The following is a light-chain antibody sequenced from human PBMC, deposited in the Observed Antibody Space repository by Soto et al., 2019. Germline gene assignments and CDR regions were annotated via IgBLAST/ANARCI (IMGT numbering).Light chain of an antibody. CDR3: QHLRT. Sequence: DIQLAQSPSTLSASVGDRVTITCRARQSIDNWLAWYQQKPGRAPNILIYKASFLESGVPSRFSGRGSGTEFTLTISSLQSDDFATYYCQHLRTFGRGTKVEIK. J-gene: IGKJ1*01. CDR2: KAS. V-gene: IGKV1-5*03. CDR1: QSIDNW.